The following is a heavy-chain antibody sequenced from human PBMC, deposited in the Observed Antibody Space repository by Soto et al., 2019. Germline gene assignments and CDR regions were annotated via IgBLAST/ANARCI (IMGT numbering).Heavy chain of an antibody. CDR1: GSSISSSNYY. J-gene: IGHJ4*02. Sequence: PSETLSLTCTLAGSSISSSNYYWGWIRQPPGKGLEWIGSIYYSGSTYHNPPLKSRVTISKDTSKNQFSLKLSSVTAADTAVYYCAVGSSGFYYIYWGQG. V-gene: IGHV4-39*01. D-gene: IGHD1-26*01. CDR3: AVGSSGFYYIY. CDR2: IYYSGST.